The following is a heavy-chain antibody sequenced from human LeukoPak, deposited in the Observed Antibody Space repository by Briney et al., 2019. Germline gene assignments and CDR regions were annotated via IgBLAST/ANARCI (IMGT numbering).Heavy chain of an antibody. CDR1: GFTFDDYG. CDR2: INWNGGST. Sequence: PGGSLRLSCAASGFTFDDYGMSWVRQSPGKGLEWVSGINWNGGSTYYADSVKGRFTISRDNANNSLYLQMNTLGAEDTALYYCARHIVVLTFDEFYFDSWGQGTLVTVSS. CDR3: ARHIVVLTFDEFYFDS. J-gene: IGHJ4*02. V-gene: IGHV3-20*04. D-gene: IGHD2-21*02.